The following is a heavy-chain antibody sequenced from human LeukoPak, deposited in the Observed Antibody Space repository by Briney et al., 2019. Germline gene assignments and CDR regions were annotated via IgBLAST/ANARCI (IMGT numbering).Heavy chain of an antibody. Sequence: VASVKVSCKASGYTFTGYYIHWVRQAPGQGLEWTGWINPNSGGTNYAQNFQGRVTMTRDTSISTAYMELSRLRSDDTAVYYCARVISGSLYYWGQGTLVTVSS. CDR2: INPNSGGT. CDR3: ARVISGSLYY. V-gene: IGHV1-2*02. J-gene: IGHJ4*02. D-gene: IGHD1-26*01. CDR1: GYTFTGYY.